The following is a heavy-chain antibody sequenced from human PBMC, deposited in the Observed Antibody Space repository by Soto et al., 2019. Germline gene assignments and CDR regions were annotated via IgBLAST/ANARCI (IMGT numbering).Heavy chain of an antibody. CDR2: INHSGST. D-gene: IGHD5-18*01. CDR3: AIDSYGVFDY. Sequence: QVQLQQWGAGLLKPSETLSLTCAVYGGSFSGYYWSWIRQPPGKGLEWIGEINHSGSTNYNPSLKSRVTISVDTSKNQFSLKLSSVTAADTAVYYCAIDSYGVFDYWGQGTLVTVSS. J-gene: IGHJ4*02. V-gene: IGHV4-34*01. CDR1: GGSFSGYY.